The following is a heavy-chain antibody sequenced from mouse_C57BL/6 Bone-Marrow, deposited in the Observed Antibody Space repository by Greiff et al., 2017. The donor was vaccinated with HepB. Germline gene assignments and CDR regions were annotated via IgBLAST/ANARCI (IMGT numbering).Heavy chain of an antibody. CDR3: ARDGGITTGFDY. V-gene: IGHV5-16*01. Sequence: EVQRVESEGGLVQPGSSMKLSCTASGFTFSDYYMAWVRQVPEKGLEWVANINYDGSSTYYLDSLKSRFIISRDNAKNILYLQMSSLTSEDTATYYCARDGGITTGFDYWGQGTTLTVSS. J-gene: IGHJ2*01. D-gene: IGHD5-2*01. CDR2: INYDGSST. CDR1: GFTFSDYY.